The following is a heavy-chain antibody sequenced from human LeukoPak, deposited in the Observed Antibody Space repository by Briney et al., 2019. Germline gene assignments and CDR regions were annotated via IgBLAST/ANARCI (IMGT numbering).Heavy chain of an antibody. CDR3: ASQQDLEYSLSSGGYYFDH. D-gene: IGHD2-15*01. CDR1: GLNNKFW. CDR2: IKYDGSES. J-gene: IGHJ4*02. Sequence: PGGSLRLSCAASGLNNKFWMSWVRQAPGKGLEWVANIKYDGSESHYVDSVKGRFTISRDNATMSVYLQMNSLRAEDTAVYYCASQQDLEYSLSSGGYYFDHWGQGFLVTVSS. V-gene: IGHV3-7*01.